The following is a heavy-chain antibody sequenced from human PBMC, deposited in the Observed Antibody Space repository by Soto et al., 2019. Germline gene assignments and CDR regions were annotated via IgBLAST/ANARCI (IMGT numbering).Heavy chain of an antibody. CDR3: ARDSSGWAKNWLDP. D-gene: IGHD6-19*01. CDR2: IYHSGST. CDR1: GYSISSGYY. V-gene: IGHV4-38-2*02. Sequence: SETLSLTCAVSGYSISSGYYWGWIRQPPGKGLEWIGSIYHSGSTYYNPSLKSRVTISVDTSKNQFSLKLSSVTAADTAVYYCARDSSGWAKNWLDPWGQGTLVTVAS. J-gene: IGHJ5*02.